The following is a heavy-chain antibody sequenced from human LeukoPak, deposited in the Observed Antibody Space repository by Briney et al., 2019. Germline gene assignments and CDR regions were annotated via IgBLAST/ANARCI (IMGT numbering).Heavy chain of an antibody. D-gene: IGHD1-26*01. Sequence: PSETLSLTCSVSGGSMSNYYWTWIRQPPGKGLEWIGRIYTSGSTDYNPSLKSRVTMSLDTSKNQFSLKLSSVTAADTAVYYCARDRGSGCNLGYNWFDPWGQGTPVTVSS. V-gene: IGHV4-4*07. J-gene: IGHJ5*02. CDR2: IYTSGST. CDR1: GGSMSNYY. CDR3: ARDRGSGCNLGYNWFDP.